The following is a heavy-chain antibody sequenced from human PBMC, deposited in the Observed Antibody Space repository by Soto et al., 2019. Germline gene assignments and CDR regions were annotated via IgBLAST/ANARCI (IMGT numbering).Heavy chain of an antibody. V-gene: IGHV3-21*01. J-gene: IGHJ4*02. CDR1: GFPFSSYS. CDR2: ISSSSSYI. Sequence: ESNRLSCAASGFPFSSYSVNCVRQAPGKGLEWVSSISSSSSYIYYADSVKGRFTISRDNAKNSLYLQMNSLRAEDTAEYYCARDRATVVNDYWGQGTLVTVSS. D-gene: IGHD4-17*01. CDR3: ARDRATVVNDY.